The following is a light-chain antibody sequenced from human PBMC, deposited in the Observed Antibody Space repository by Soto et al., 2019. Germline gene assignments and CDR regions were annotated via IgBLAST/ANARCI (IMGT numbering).Light chain of an antibody. V-gene: IGKV1-39*01. CDR2: AAS. CDR3: QQSYSRT. J-gene: IGKJ1*01. CDR1: QSISSY. Sequence: DIQMTPSPSSLSASVGDIVTITCRASQSISSYLNWYQQKPGKAPKVLIYAASTLQSGVPSRFSGSGSETDFTLTISSLQPEDFATYYCQQSYSRTFGQGTKVDIK.